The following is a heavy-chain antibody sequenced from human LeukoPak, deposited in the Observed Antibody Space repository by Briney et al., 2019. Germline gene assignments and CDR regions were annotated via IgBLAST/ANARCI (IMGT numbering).Heavy chain of an antibody. Sequence: SETLSLTCIVSGYSISSGYFWAWIRQPPGKGLEWIGAFYHSGNTYYNPSLKNRVTVSVDTSKNQFSLKLSSVTAADTAVYYCARTPHSSNSCFDYWGQGILVTVSS. CDR3: ARTPHSSNSCFDY. CDR1: GYSISSGYF. V-gene: IGHV4-38-2*02. CDR2: FYHSGNT. D-gene: IGHD2/OR15-2a*01. J-gene: IGHJ4*02.